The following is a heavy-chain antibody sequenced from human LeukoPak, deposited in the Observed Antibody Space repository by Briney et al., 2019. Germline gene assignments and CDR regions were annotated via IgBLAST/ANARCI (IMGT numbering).Heavy chain of an antibody. CDR3: ARGEKFHRYNWFDP. V-gene: IGHV3-21*01. CDR2: ISSSGYI. Sequence: GGSLRLSCAASGFTFSSYSMNWVRQAPGKGLEWVSSISSSGYIYYADSVKGRFTISRDNAKNSLYLQMNSLRAEDTAVYYCARGEKFHRYNWFDPWGQGTLVTVSS. CDR1: GFTFSSYS. J-gene: IGHJ5*02.